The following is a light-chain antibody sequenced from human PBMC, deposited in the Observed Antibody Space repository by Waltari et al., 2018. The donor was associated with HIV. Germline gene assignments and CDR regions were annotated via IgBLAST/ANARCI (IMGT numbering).Light chain of an antibody. CDR1: SSDVGIYNL. CDR3: CSYAGSFVV. CDR2: EGS. J-gene: IGLJ2*01. V-gene: IGLV2-23*01. Sequence: QSALTQPASVSGSPGQSITISCTGTSSDVGIYNLVSWYQQYPGKAPKLMIYEGSKRPSGVSNRFSGSKSRNTASLTISGLQTEDEADYYCCSYAGSFVVFGGGTKLTVL.